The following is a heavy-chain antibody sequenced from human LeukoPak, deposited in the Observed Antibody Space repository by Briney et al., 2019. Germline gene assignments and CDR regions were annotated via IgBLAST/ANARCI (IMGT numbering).Heavy chain of an antibody. CDR2: IDPNSGGT. D-gene: IGHD1-26*01. V-gene: IGHV1-2*06. CDR1: GYTFTGYY. Sequence: ASLKVSCKASGYTFTGYYMHWVRQAPGQGLKWMGRIDPNSGGTNYAQKFQGRVTMTRDTLISTAYMEVSRLRSDDTAVYYCARGRKGGSYYWELFYFDYWGQGTLVTVSS. CDR3: ARGRKGGSYYWELFYFDY. J-gene: IGHJ4*02.